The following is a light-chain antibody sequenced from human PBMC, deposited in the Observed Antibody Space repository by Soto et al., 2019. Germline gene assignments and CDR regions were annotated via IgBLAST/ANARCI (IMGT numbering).Light chain of an antibody. CDR1: QSIGTK. CDR3: QQYNNWPRAT. CDR2: RAS. J-gene: IGKJ4*01. Sequence: EIVLTQSPATLSVSPGERATLSCRASQSIGTKLVWYQQKPGQAPRLLMFRASIRAAGFPARFSGSGSGTEFNITISSLQSEDSAVYYCQQYNNWPRATFGGGSKVDVK. V-gene: IGKV3-15*01.